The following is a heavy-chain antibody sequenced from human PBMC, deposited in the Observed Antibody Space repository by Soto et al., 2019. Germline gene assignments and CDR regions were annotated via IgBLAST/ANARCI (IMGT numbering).Heavy chain of an antibody. CDR1: GGSISSYY. D-gene: IGHD3-10*01. CDR2: IYYSGST. Sequence: SETLSLTCTVSGGSISSYYWSWTRQPPGKGLEWIGYIYYSGSTNYNPSLKGRVTISVDTSKNQFSLKLSSVTAADTAVYYCASNYGSGSYYREYYYYGMDVWGQGTTVTVSS. V-gene: IGHV4-59*01. CDR3: ASNYGSGSYYREYYYYGMDV. J-gene: IGHJ6*02.